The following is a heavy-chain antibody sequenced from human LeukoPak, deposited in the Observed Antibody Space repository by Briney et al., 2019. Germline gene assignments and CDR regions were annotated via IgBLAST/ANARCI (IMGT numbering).Heavy chain of an antibody. CDR3: ASLRDGYNFDYYHMDV. CDR1: GYTFTGYY. J-gene: IGHJ6*03. D-gene: IGHD5-24*01. Sequence: ASVKVSCKASGYTFTGYYMHWVRQAPGQGLEWMGRINPNSGGTNYAQKFQGRVTMTRDTSISTAYMELSRLRSDDTAVYYCASLRDGYNFDYYHMDVWGKGTTVTVSS. V-gene: IGHV1-2*06. CDR2: INPNSGGT.